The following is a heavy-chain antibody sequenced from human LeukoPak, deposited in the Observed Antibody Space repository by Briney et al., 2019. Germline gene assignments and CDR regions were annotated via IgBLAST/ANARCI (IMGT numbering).Heavy chain of an antibody. V-gene: IGHV4-34*01. D-gene: IGHD6-19*01. J-gene: IGHJ4*02. Sequence: PSETLSLTCAVYGGSFSGYYWSWIRQPPGKGLEWIGEINHSGSTNYNPSLKSRVTISVDTSKNQFSLKLSSVTAADTAVYYCARGAIAVAGTGGDFDYWGQGTLVTVSS. CDR2: INHSGST. CDR1: GGSFSGYY. CDR3: ARGAIAVAGTGGDFDY.